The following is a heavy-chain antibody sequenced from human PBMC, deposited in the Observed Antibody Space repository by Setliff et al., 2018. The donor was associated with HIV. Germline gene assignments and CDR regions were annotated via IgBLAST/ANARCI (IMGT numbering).Heavy chain of an antibody. CDR3: ARYYYDRSGSSAPYYFMDV. CDR2: IYHSGSA. J-gene: IGHJ6*03. Sequence: ASETLSLTCAVSGGSISSSNCWTWVRQPPGKGLEWVGEIYHSGSANYNPSLKSRVTISVDKSKNQFSLKLTSVAAADTAVYYCARYYYDRSGSSAPYYFMDVWGKGTTVTVSS. D-gene: IGHD3-22*01. CDR1: GGSISSSNC. V-gene: IGHV4-4*02.